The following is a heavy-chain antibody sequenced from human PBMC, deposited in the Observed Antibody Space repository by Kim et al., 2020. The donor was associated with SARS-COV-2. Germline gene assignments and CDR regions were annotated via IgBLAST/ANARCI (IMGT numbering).Heavy chain of an antibody. Sequence: TYKNYADSVKGRFTISRDNSKNTVDLQMNSLRVEDTAVYYCARAREKSVDYWGQGTLVTVSS. CDR3: ARAREKSVDY. J-gene: IGHJ4*02. V-gene: IGHV3-33*01. CDR2: TYK.